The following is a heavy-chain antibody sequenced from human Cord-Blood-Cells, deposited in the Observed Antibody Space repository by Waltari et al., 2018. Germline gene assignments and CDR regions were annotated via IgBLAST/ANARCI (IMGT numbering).Heavy chain of an antibody. D-gene: IGHD2-15*01. CDR2: ISSSSSYI. J-gene: IGHJ4*02. CDR3: ARGHCSGGSCYLDY. CDR1: GFTSSSYS. V-gene: IGHV3-21*01. Sequence: EVQLVESGGGLVKPGGSLRLSCAASGFTSSSYSMNWVRQAPGKGLEWVSSISSSSSYIYYADSVKGRFTISRDNAKNSLYLQMNSLRAEDTAVYYCARGHCSGGSCYLDYWGQGTLVTVSS.